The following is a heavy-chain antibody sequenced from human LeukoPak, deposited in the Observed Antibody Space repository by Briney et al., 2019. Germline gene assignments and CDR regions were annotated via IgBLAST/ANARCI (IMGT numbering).Heavy chain of an antibody. J-gene: IGHJ4*02. Sequence: GGSLRLSCVASGFSFSDHWMNWFRQAPGKGLEWVATIKKDGSEQYYVDSMKGRLTISRDNAKNSVYLQIHNLRAEDTAVYYCARFQASEFRGFDHWGQGTLITVSS. V-gene: IGHV3-7*01. D-gene: IGHD3-10*01. CDR3: ARFQASEFRGFDH. CDR2: IKKDGSEQ. CDR1: GFSFSDHW.